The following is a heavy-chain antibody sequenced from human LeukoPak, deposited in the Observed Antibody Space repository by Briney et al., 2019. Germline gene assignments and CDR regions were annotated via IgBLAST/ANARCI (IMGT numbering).Heavy chain of an antibody. CDR2: ISDSGGRT. D-gene: IGHD3-22*01. Sequence: GGSLRLSCAVSGITLSNYGMSWVRQAPGEGLEWVAGISDSGGRTNYADSVKGRFTISRDNPKNTLYLQMNSLRAEDTAVYFCAKRGVVIRVILVGFHKEAYYFDSWGQGALVTVS. V-gene: IGHV3-23*01. J-gene: IGHJ4*02. CDR1: GITLSNYG. CDR3: AKRGVVIRVILVGFHKEAYYFDS.